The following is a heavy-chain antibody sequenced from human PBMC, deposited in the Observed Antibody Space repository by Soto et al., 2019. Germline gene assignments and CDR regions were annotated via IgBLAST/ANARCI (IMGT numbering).Heavy chain of an antibody. D-gene: IGHD5-18*01. Sequence: PETLSLACAVYGGSLRSSYWWCWIRQPPGKGREESVEINHSGSTNNNPALKSRVTITVDKSKNQFSLKLSSVTAADTAVYYCARRADTAMVRRDWFDPWGQGTLVTVSS. CDR2: INHSGST. CDR3: ARRADTAMVRRDWFDP. V-gene: IGHV4-4*03. J-gene: IGHJ5*02. CDR1: GGSLRSSYW.